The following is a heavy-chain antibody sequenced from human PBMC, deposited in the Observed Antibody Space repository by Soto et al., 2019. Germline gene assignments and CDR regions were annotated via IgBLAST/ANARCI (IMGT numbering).Heavy chain of an antibody. CDR2: INHLETT. CDR3: ARGGGFDSFDY. V-gene: IGHV4-30-2*01. J-gene: IGHJ4*02. Sequence: QLQLNMSGSGLVKPSQTLSLTCTVSGASITYGAYSWSWIRQTPGKGLEWIGYINHLETTFYNPSFESRLTLSIDRTKNQFSLNLKSMSAADRAVYFCARGGGFDSFDYWGQGILVTVSS. CDR1: GASITYGAYS. D-gene: IGHD3-10*01.